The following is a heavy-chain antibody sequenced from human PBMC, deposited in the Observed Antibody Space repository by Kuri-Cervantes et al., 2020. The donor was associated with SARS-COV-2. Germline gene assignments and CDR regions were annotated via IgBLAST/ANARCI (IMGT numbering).Heavy chain of an antibody. CDR3: ARDLSNYDFWSGYSVYFDY. Sequence: GESLKISCAASGFTFSSYSMNWVRQAPGKGLEWVSSISSSSSYIYYADSVKGRFTISRDNAKNSLYLQMNSLRAEDTAVYYCARDLSNYDFWSGYSVYFDYWGQGTLVTVSS. CDR1: GFTFSSYS. V-gene: IGHV3-21*01. J-gene: IGHJ4*02. D-gene: IGHD3-3*01. CDR2: ISSSSSYI.